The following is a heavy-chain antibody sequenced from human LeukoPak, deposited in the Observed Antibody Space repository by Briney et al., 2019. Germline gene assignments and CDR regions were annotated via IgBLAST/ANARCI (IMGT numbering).Heavy chain of an antibody. J-gene: IGHJ5*02. D-gene: IGHD3-16*02. CDR3: AALPYDYVWGSYRLEVDP. V-gene: IGHV1-2*02. Sequence: ASVKVPCKASGYTFTGYYMHWVRQAPGQGFEGRGWITPNRGGTNYAQMFQGRVTMTRDPPISTAYMERRRLRSDDTAVFTCAALPYDYVWGSYRLEVDPWSQGTLVTVSS. CDR2: ITPNRGGT. CDR1: GYTFTGYY.